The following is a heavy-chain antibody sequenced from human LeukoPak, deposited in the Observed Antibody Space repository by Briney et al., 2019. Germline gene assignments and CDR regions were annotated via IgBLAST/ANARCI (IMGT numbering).Heavy chain of an antibody. CDR3: AKDRGSMVRGVRVDY. J-gene: IGHJ4*02. V-gene: IGHV3-9*01. D-gene: IGHD3-10*01. CDR1: GFTFDDYA. Sequence: PGRPLRLSCAASGFTFDDYAMHWVRQAPGKGLEWVSGISWNSGSIGYADSVKGRFTISRDNAKNSLYLQMNSLRAEDTALYYCAKDRGSMVRGVRVDYWGQGTLVTVSS. CDR2: ISWNSGSI.